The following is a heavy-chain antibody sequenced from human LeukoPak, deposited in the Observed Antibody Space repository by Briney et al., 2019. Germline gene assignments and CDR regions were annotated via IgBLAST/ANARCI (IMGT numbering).Heavy chain of an antibody. J-gene: IGHJ4*02. D-gene: IGHD1-26*01. Sequence: GGSLRLSCAASGFTVSSNYMSWVRQAPGKGLEWVSVIYSGSTTYYADSVKGRFTISRDNSKNTLYLQMDSLRADDTAVYYCARGRVGAAPCDYWGQGTLVTVSS. CDR2: IYSGSTT. CDR3: ARGRVGAAPCDY. V-gene: IGHV3-53*01. CDR1: GFTVSSNY.